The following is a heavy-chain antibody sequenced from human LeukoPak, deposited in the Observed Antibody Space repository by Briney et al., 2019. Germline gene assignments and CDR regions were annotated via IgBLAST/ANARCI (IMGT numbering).Heavy chain of an antibody. J-gene: IGHJ4*02. CDR2: INWNGGST. D-gene: IGHD5-18*01. CDR1: GFTFGDYG. V-gene: IGHV3-20*04. CDR3: ARVVGGIELDY. Sequence: GGSLRLSCAASGFTFGDYGMSWVRQAPGKGLEWVSGINWNGGSTGYADSVKGRFTISRDNAKNSLYLQMNSLRAEDTAVYYCARVVGGIELDYWGQGTLVTVSS.